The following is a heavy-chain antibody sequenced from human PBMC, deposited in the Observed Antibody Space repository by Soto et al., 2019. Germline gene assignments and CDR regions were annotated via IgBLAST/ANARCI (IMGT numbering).Heavy chain of an antibody. Sequence: GASVKVSCKASGYTFTGYYMHWVRQAPGQGLEWMGRIGAYNTNTNYAQQLQGRVTMTTDTSTSTAYMELRSLRSDDTAVHFCARDLDGSGSYYTDYWGQGTLVTVSS. CDR1: GYTFTGYY. V-gene: IGHV1-18*04. CDR3: ARDLDGSGSYYTDY. J-gene: IGHJ4*02. CDR2: IGAYNTNT. D-gene: IGHD3-10*01.